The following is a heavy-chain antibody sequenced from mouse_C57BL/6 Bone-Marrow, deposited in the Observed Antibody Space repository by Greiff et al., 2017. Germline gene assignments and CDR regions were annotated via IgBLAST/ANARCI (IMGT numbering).Heavy chain of an antibody. CDR2: IDPSDSYT. J-gene: IGHJ2*01. Sequence: VQLQQPGAELVKPGASVKLSCKASGYTFTSYWMQWVKQRPGQGLEWIGEIDPSDSYTNYNQKFKGKATLTVETSSSTAYMQLSSLTSEDSAVYYCARANWDVDYWGQGTTLTVSS. CDR3: ARANWDVDY. D-gene: IGHD4-1*01. V-gene: IGHV1-50*01. CDR1: GYTFTSYW.